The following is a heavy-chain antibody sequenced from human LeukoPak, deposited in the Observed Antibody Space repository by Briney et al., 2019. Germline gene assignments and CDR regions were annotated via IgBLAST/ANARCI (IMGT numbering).Heavy chain of an antibody. CDR1: GDSISSDLYS. Sequence: SETLSLTCAVSGDSISSDLYSWSWIRQPPGKGLEWIGSIYYSGSTYYNPSLKSRVTISVDTSKNQFSLKLSSVTAADTAVYYCARHRIAARYYFDYWGQGTLVTVSS. CDR3: ARHRIAARYYFDY. V-gene: IGHV4-39*01. J-gene: IGHJ4*02. CDR2: IYYSGST. D-gene: IGHD6-6*01.